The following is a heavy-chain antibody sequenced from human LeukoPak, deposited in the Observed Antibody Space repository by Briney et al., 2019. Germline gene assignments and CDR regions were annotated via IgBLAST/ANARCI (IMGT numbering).Heavy chain of an antibody. D-gene: IGHD5-18*01. CDR1: GYTFTSYG. V-gene: IGHV1-18*01. CDR3: ARDTAMITSYAFDI. Sequence: ASVKVSCKASGYTFTSYGISWVRQAPGQGLEWMGWISAYNGNTNYAQKLQGRVTMTTDTSTSTAYMELRSLRSDDTAVYYRARDTAMITSYAFDIWGQGTMVTVSS. J-gene: IGHJ3*02. CDR2: ISAYNGNT.